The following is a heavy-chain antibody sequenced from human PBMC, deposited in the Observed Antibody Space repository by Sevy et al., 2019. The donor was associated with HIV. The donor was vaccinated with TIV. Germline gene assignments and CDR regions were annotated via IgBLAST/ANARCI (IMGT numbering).Heavy chain of an antibody. Sequence: SETLSLTCTVSGGSISTGDYYWTWIRQPPGKALEWIGYIHYGGSTYYKSSLKSRVTLAVDSSKHHFSLKMTSMTAADTAVYFWARGVGGPGVMITFGGVKYAFDIWGLGTMVTVSS. CDR2: IHYGGST. J-gene: IGHJ3*02. D-gene: IGHD3-16*01. CDR1: GGSISTGDYY. V-gene: IGHV4-30-4*01. CDR3: ARGVGGPGVMITFGGVKYAFDI.